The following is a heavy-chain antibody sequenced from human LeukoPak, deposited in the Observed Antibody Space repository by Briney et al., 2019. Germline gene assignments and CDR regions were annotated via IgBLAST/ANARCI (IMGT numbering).Heavy chain of an antibody. CDR3: ARVNYYDSSGYYYASPSDY. CDR1: GGTFSSYA. D-gene: IGHD3-22*01. J-gene: IGHJ4*02. CDR2: IIPILGIA. V-gene: IGHV1-69*04. Sequence: ASVKVSCKASGGTFSSYAIIWVRQALGQGLEWMGRIIPILGIANYAQKFQGRVTITADKSTSTAYMELSSLRSEDTAVYYCARVNYYDSSGYYYASPSDYWGQGTLVTVSS.